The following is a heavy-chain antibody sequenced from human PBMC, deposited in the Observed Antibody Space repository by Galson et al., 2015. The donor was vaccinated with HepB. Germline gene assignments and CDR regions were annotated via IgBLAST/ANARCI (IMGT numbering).Heavy chain of an antibody. V-gene: IGHV3-15*01. J-gene: IGHJ6*02. Sequence: SLRLSCAASGLIFSNVWMNWVRQAPGKGLEWIGRIKSKTDGGTIDYAAPVKGRFNISRADSKNTLYLQMNSLKSEDTAVYYCTTDDVYNGFWTSYGMDVWGQGTTVTVSS. CDR2: IKSKTDGGTI. D-gene: IGHD3-3*01. CDR3: TTDDVYNGFWTSYGMDV. CDR1: GLIFSNVW.